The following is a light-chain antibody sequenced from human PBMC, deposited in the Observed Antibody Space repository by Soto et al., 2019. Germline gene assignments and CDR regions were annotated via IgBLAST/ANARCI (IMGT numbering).Light chain of an antibody. CDR3: CSYARSSTLHVV. J-gene: IGLJ2*01. CDR1: SSDVGSYNL. Sequence: QSALTQPASVSGSPGQSITISCTGTSSDVGSYNLVSWYQQHPGKAPKLMIYEGTNRPSGVSNRFSGSKSGNTASLTISGLQPEDEADYYCCSYARSSTLHVVFGGGTKLTVL. CDR2: EGT. V-gene: IGLV2-23*03.